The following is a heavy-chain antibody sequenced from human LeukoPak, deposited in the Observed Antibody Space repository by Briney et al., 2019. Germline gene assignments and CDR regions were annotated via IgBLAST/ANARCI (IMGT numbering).Heavy chain of an antibody. CDR3: AKDHPTHENYYFDY. CDR1: GFTFSSYE. Sequence: PGGSLRLSCAASGFTFSSYEMNWVRQAPGKGLEWVSYISSSGSTIYYADSVKGRFTISRDNAKNSLYLQMNSLRAEDTAVYYCAKDHPTHENYYFDYWGQGTLVTVSS. V-gene: IGHV3-48*03. D-gene: IGHD2-15*01. CDR2: ISSSGSTI. J-gene: IGHJ4*02.